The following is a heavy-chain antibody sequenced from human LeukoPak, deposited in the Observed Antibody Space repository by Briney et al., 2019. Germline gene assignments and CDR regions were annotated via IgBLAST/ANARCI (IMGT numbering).Heavy chain of an antibody. V-gene: IGHV4-34*01. CDR2: INHSGST. J-gene: IGHJ4*02. D-gene: IGHD2-15*01. CDR1: GGSFSGYY. Sequence: ASESLSLTCAVYGGSFSGYYWSWVRQPPGKGLEWIGEINHSGSTNYNPSLESRVTISVDTSKNQFSLKLSSVTAADTAVYYCARGWAVVAAPFDYWGQGTLVTVSS. CDR3: ARGWAVVAAPFDY.